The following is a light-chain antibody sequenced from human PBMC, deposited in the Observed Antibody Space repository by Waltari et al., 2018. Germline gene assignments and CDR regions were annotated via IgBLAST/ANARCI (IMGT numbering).Light chain of an antibody. J-gene: IGKJ2*01. Sequence: DIQMTQSQSSVSASVGDRVTVACRASQDITTNLNWYQQKPGEAPKVLIYGASTLHRGVSSRFSGSGSGTEFTLTISNLQTEDFATYYCQQSFSIRATFGQGTKLE. CDR1: QDITTN. V-gene: IGKV1-39*01. CDR2: GAS. CDR3: QQSFSIRAT.